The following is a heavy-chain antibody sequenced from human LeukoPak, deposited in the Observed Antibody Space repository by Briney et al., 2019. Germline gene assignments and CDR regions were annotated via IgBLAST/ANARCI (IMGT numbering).Heavy chain of an antibody. D-gene: IGHD3-22*01. V-gene: IGHV5-51*01. CDR3: ARRTYYYDSSGYYYYYFDY. J-gene: IGHJ4*02. CDR1: GYSFTSYW. CDR2: IYPGDSDT. Sequence: GASLKISCKGSGYSFTSYWIGWVRQMPGKGLEWMGIIYPGDSDTRYSPSFQGQVTISADKSISTAYLQWSSLKASDTAMYYCARRTYYYDSSGYYYYYFDYWGQGTLVTVSS.